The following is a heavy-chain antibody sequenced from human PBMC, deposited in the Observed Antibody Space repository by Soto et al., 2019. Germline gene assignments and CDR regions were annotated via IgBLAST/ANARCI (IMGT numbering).Heavy chain of an antibody. CDR1: GYTFSSYD. Sequence: QVQLVQSGAEVKEPGASVKVSCKSSGYTFSSYDINWVRQATGQGLEWMGWMNPNSGDTGYAQKFQCRVTMTRSTSISTAYMELSSLRSDDTAVYYCARAHDSGDVDYWGQVTLVTVAS. J-gene: IGHJ4*02. V-gene: IGHV1-8*01. CDR3: ARAHDSGDVDY. D-gene: IGHD4-17*01. CDR2: MNPNSGDT.